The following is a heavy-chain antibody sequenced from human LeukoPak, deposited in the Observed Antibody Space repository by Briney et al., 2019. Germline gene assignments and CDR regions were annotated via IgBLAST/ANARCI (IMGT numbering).Heavy chain of an antibody. Sequence: GGSLRLSCAASGFNFDDYGMSWVRQAPGKGLEWGLGINWNGGSTGYADSVKGRFTISRDNAKNSLYLQMNSLRAEDTALYYCARDRAGWYDDYYYYVDVWGKGTTVTVSS. D-gene: IGHD6-19*01. CDR2: INWNGGST. J-gene: IGHJ6*03. V-gene: IGHV3-20*04. CDR1: GFNFDDYG. CDR3: ARDRAGWYDDYYYYVDV.